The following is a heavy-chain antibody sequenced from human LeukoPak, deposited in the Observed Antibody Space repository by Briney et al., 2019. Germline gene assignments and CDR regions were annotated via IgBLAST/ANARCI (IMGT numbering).Heavy chain of an antibody. D-gene: IGHD3-3*01. V-gene: IGHV3-21*01. CDR3: TSELYFSDWSGL. J-gene: IGHJ3*01. CDR1: GFSFSTYS. Sequence: PGGSLRLSCVASGFSFSTYSMSWVRQSPGKGLEWVSAITRSSSSIYYSDSVQGRFTISRDNVKRSVYLQMDSLRAEDTGVYDCTSELYFSDWSGLWGPGTRVIVSS. CDR2: ITRSSSSI.